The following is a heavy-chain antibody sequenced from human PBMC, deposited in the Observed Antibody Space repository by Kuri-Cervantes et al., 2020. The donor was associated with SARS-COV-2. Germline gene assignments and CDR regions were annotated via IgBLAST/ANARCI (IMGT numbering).Heavy chain of an antibody. V-gene: IGHV1-69*06. CDR1: GYTFTSYY. CDR3: ARDLYYYDSSGPEGYYYYGMDV. CDR2: IIPIFGTA. J-gene: IGHJ6*02. D-gene: IGHD3-22*01. Sequence: SVKVSCKASGYTFTSYYMHWVRQAPGQGLEWMGGIIPIFGTANYAQKFQGRVTITADKSTSTAYMELSSLRSEDTAVYYCARDLYYYDSSGPEGYYYYGMDVWGQGTTVTVSS.